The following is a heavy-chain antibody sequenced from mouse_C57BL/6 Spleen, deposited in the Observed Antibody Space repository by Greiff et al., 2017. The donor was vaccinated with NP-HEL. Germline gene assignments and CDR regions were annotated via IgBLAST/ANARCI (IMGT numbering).Heavy chain of an antibody. J-gene: IGHJ4*01. V-gene: IGHV1-82*01. D-gene: IGHD2-3*01. CDR1: GYAFSSSW. Sequence: QVQLKQSGPELVKPGASVKISCKASGYAFSSSWMNWVKQRPGKGLEWIGRIYPGDGDTNYNGKFKGKATLTADKSSSTAYMQLSSLTSEDSAVYFCARSFYDCYRGDAMDYWGQGTSVTVSS. CDR2: IYPGDGDT. CDR3: ARSFYDCYRGDAMDY.